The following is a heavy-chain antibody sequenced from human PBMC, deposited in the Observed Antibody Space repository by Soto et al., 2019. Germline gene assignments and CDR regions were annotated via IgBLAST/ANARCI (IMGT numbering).Heavy chain of an antibody. Sequence: EVQLVESGGGLVQPGGSLRLSCAASGFTFSNYTMNWVRQAPGKGLEWVSYISSSSSTIYYADSVKGRFTISRDNAKNSLSLQMNSRRDEDTAVYYCAREGGVYGGDFDYGGQGTLVTVSS. J-gene: IGHJ4*02. CDR2: ISSSSSTI. CDR1: GFTFSNYT. D-gene: IGHD4-17*01. V-gene: IGHV3-48*02. CDR3: AREGGVYGGDFDY.